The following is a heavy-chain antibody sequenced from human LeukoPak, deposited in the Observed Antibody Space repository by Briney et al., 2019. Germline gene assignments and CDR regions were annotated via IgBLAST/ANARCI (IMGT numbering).Heavy chain of an antibody. Sequence: ASVKVSCKASGYTFTGYYTHWVRQAPGQGLEWMGWINPNSGGTNYAQKFQGRVAMTRDTSISTAYMELSRLRSDDTAVYYCARGWPPQYCSGGSCYSYYFDYWGQGTLVTVSS. V-gene: IGHV1-2*02. CDR1: GYTFTGYY. CDR3: ARGWPPQYCSGGSCYSYYFDY. CDR2: INPNSGGT. D-gene: IGHD2-15*01. J-gene: IGHJ4*02.